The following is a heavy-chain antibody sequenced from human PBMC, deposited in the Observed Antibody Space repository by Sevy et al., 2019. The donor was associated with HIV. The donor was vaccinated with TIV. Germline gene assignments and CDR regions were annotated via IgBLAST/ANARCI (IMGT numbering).Heavy chain of an antibody. D-gene: IGHD3-22*01. V-gene: IGHV3-23*01. CDR3: AKGDFYYDSSGYYLFDY. Sequence: GGSLRLSCAASGFTFSGYAMSWVRQAPGKGLEWVSGISGRGDNSYYADSVKGRFTISRDNSKNTLYLQMNILRAEDTAVYYCAKGDFYYDSSGYYLFDYWGQGTLVTVSS. CDR1: GFTFSGYA. J-gene: IGHJ4*02. CDR2: ISGRGDNS.